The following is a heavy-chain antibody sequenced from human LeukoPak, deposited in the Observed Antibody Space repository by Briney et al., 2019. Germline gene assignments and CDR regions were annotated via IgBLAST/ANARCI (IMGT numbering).Heavy chain of an antibody. V-gene: IGHV4-39*07. CDR2: IYYSGST. CDR1: GGSISSSSYY. J-gene: IGHJ4*02. Sequence: SETLSLTSTVSGGSISSSSYYWGWIRQPPGKGLEWIGSIYYSGSTYHNPSLKSRVTISEDTSRNQFSLKLSSVTAADTAVYYCARDCSSTSCYGIATYYWGQGTLVTVSS. D-gene: IGHD2-2*01. CDR3: ARDCSSTSCYGIATYY.